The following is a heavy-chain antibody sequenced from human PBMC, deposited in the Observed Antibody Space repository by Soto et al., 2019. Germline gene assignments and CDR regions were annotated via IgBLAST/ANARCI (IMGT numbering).Heavy chain of an antibody. Sequence: PGGSLRLSCAASGFTFSSYAMHWVRQAPGKGLEYVSAISSNGGSTYYADSVKGRFTISRDNSKNTLYLQMGSLRAEDMAVYYCARGGYSYGYPPTRYYYGMDVWGQGTTVTVS. V-gene: IGHV3-64*02. D-gene: IGHD5-18*01. CDR2: ISSNGGST. CDR3: ARGGYSYGYPPTRYYYGMDV. J-gene: IGHJ6*02. CDR1: GFTFSSYA.